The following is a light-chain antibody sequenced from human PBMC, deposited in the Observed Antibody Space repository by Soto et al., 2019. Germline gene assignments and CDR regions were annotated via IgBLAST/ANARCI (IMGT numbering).Light chain of an antibody. J-gene: IGKJ1*01. Sequence: DIVLTQSPGTLSLSPGERASLSCRASQSVSSGHLAWYQQKPGQAPRLLIYGASSRATGISDRFSGSGSGTDFTLTISRLEPEDYAVYYCQQYGTSPQTFGQGNKVDIK. CDR2: GAS. V-gene: IGKV3-20*01. CDR1: QSVSSGH. CDR3: QQYGTSPQT.